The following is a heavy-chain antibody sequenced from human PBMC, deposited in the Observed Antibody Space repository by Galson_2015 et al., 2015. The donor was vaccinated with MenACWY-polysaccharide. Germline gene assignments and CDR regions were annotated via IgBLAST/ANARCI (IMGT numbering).Heavy chain of an antibody. J-gene: IGHJ4*02. D-gene: IGHD6-13*01. V-gene: IGHV3-11*01. CDR1: GFTFSDYY. CDR3: ASSLAAAGTWPFDY. Sequence: SLRLSCAASGFTFSDYYMSWIRQAPGKGLEWVSYISSSGSTIYYADSVKGRFTISRDNAKNSLYLQMNSLRAEDTAVYYCASSLAAAGTWPFDYWGQGTLVTVSS. CDR2: ISSSGSTI.